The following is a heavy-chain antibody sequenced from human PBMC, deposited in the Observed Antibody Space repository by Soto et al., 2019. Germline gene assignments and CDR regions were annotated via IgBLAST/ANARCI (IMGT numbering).Heavy chain of an antibody. J-gene: IGHJ4*02. CDR1: GYTFTSYG. D-gene: IGHD4-17*01. CDR3: ARDVHGDPYY. V-gene: IGHV1-18*01. CDR2: ISAYNGNT. Sequence: QVQLVQAGAEVKKPGGSVKVPFKASGYTFTSYGISWVRQAPGQGPEWVGLISAYNGNTNYAQKPQGRVTMTTDTSTSTAYMGLRSLRSDDTAVYYCARDVHGDPYYWGQGTLVTVSS.